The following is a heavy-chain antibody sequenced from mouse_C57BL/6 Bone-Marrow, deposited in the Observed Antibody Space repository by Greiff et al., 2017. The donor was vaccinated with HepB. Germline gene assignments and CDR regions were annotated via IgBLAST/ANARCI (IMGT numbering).Heavy chain of an antibody. D-gene: IGHD1-1*01. CDR2: IYPGSGST. V-gene: IGHV1-55*01. CDR3: AIHYYGSSPFAY. CDR1: GYTFTSYW. Sequence: QVQLQQSGAELVKPGASVKMSCKASGYTFTSYWMTWVKQRPGQGLEWIGDIYPGSGSTNYNEKFKSKATLTVDTSSSTAYMQLSSLTSEDSAVYYCAIHYYGSSPFAYWGQGTLVTVSA. J-gene: IGHJ3*01.